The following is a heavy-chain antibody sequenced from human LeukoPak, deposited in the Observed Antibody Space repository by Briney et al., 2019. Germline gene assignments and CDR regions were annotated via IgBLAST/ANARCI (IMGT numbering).Heavy chain of an antibody. J-gene: IGHJ4*02. Sequence: GGSLRLSCAASGFTFSSFAMTWVRQAPGKGLEWVSSISGSGGSTYYADSVQGRFTISRDNSKNTLYLQMNSLRAEDTAVYYCARLRGYYGSGSKNYFDYWGQGTLVTVSS. CDR1: GFTFSSFA. V-gene: IGHV3-23*01. D-gene: IGHD3-10*01. CDR3: ARLRGYYGSGSKNYFDY. CDR2: ISGSGGST.